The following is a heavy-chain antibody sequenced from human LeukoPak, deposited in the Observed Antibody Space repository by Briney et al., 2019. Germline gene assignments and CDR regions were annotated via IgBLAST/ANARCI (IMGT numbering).Heavy chain of an antibody. CDR1: GFTVSSNY. D-gene: IGHD6-13*01. Sequence: GGSLRLSCAASGFTVSSNYMSWVRQAPGKGLEWVSAISGSGGVTYYADSVKGRFTISRDNSKNTLYLQMNSLRAEDTAVYYCAKAIRQQLISKYYYGMDVWGQGTTVTVSS. V-gene: IGHV3-23*01. CDR2: ISGSGGVT. CDR3: AKAIRQQLISKYYYGMDV. J-gene: IGHJ6*02.